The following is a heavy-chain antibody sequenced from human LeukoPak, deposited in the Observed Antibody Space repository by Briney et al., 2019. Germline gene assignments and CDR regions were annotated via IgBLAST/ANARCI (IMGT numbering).Heavy chain of an antibody. CDR3: ARPGGSFWSGGSYAFDI. D-gene: IGHD3-3*01. CDR1: GVPFSGYY. CDR2: INHSGST. V-gene: IGHV4-34*01. J-gene: IGHJ3*02. Sequence: PSETLSLTCAVYGVPFSGYYWSYIRQPPGKGLEWIGEINHSGSTNYNPSLKSRVTISVDTSKNQFSLRLSSVTAADTAVYYCARPGGSFWSGGSYAFDIWGQGTMVTVSS.